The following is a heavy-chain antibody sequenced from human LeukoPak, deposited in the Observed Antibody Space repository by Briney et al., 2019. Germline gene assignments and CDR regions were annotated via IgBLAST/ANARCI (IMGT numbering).Heavy chain of an antibody. D-gene: IGHD1-26*01. Sequence: GGSLRLSCAASGFTFSSYGMHWVRQAPGKGLEWVAVISYDGSNRYYADSVKGRFTISRDNSRNTLYLQMNNLRPEDTAVYYCAKERGGITGYFDYWGQGTLVTVSS. V-gene: IGHV3-30*18. CDR1: GFTFSSYG. J-gene: IGHJ4*02. CDR3: AKERGGITGYFDY. CDR2: ISYDGSNR.